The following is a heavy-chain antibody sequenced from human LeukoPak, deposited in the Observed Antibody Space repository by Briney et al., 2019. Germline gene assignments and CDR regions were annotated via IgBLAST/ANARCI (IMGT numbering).Heavy chain of an antibody. CDR2: INPSGGST. Sequence: GASVKVSCKASGYNFISYYMHWVRQAPGQGLEWMGIINPSGGSTSYAQKFQDRVTMTRDTSTSTVYMGLSSLKSEDTAVYYCAREDVVLVGAVRYYDYGMEVWGQGTTVTVSS. D-gene: IGHD1-26*01. V-gene: IGHV1-46*01. CDR1: GYNFISYY. J-gene: IGHJ6*02. CDR3: AREDVVLVGAVRYYDYGMEV.